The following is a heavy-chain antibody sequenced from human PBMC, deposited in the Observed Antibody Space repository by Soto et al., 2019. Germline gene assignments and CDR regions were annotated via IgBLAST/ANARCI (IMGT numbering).Heavy chain of an antibody. CDR2: ISVSGGST. D-gene: IGHD2-2*01. J-gene: IGHJ4*02. V-gene: IGHV3-23*01. CDR1: VFTFSIYA. CDR3: AKSRDGSRGSIYYFDY. Sequence: PWGSLRVSCASSVFTFSIYAMSWVRQAPGKGLEWVSAISVSGGSTYYADSVNGRFTISRDNSKNTLYLQMNSLRAEDTAVYYCAKSRDGSRGSIYYFDYWGQGTMVTVSS.